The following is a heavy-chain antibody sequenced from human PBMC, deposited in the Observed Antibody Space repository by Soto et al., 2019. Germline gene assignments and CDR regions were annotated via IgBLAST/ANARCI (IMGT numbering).Heavy chain of an antibody. CDR1: GGTFSSHS. CDR2: INPNSGGT. Sequence: ASVKVSCKSSGGTFSSHSINWVRQAPGQGLEWMGGINPNSGGTKYVQKFQGRVTMTRDTSISTVYLELSRLRSDDTAVYYCARGWGIAAPGPNWFDPWGQGTLVTVSS. D-gene: IGHD6-13*01. V-gene: IGHV1-2*02. J-gene: IGHJ5*02. CDR3: ARGWGIAAPGPNWFDP.